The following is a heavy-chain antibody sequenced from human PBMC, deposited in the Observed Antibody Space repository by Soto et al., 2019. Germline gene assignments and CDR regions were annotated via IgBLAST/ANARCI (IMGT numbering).Heavy chain of an antibody. Sequence: ASVKVSCKASGYTFTGYYMHWVRQAPGQGLEWMGWINPNSGGTNYAQKFQGWVTMTRETSISTAYMELSRLRSDDTAVYYCARDRSPTNYYDFWSGPDAFDIWGQGTMATV. CDR2: INPNSGGT. CDR1: GYTFTGYY. CDR3: ARDRSPTNYYDFWSGPDAFDI. V-gene: IGHV1-2*04. J-gene: IGHJ3*02. D-gene: IGHD3-3*01.